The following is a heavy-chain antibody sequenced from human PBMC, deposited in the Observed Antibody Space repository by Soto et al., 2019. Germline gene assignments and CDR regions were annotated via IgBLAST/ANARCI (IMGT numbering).Heavy chain of an antibody. CDR2: MNPNSGNT. Sequence: QVQLVQSGAEVKKPGASVKVSCKASGDTFTNYDIKWVRQATGQGLEWMGWMNPNSGNTGYAQKFQGRVTMTRNTSRCTAYMVLSSLRSEDTAVYYCARGRNGMDVWGQGPTVTVSS. V-gene: IGHV1-8*01. CDR3: ARGRNGMDV. J-gene: IGHJ6*02. CDR1: GDTFTNYD.